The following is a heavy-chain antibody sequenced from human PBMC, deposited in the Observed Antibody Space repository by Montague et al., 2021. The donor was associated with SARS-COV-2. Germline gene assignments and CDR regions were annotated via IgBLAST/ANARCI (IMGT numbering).Heavy chain of an antibody. CDR2: INHSGST. J-gene: IGHJ5*02. CDR3: ARGADYDFWSGYLRYKWLDP. V-gene: IGHV4-34*01. CDR1: GGSLSGYY. D-gene: IGHD3-3*01. Sequence: SETRSLTCAVYGGSLSGYYWAWIRQTPGKGLEWTGEINHSGSTNYNPSLKSRLTISVDTSKKQFSLKLSPVTTADTAVYYCARGADYDFWSGYLRYKWLDPWGLGTPVTVSS.